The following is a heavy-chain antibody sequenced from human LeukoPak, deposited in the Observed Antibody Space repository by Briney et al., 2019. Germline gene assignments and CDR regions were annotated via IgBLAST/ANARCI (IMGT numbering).Heavy chain of an antibody. V-gene: IGHV3-66*02. D-gene: IGHD1-26*01. J-gene: IGHJ4*02. CDR3: ARDPPYRAY. CDR1: GFTVRSNY. Sequence: GGSLRLSYAASGFTVRSNYMSWVRQAPGKGLEWVSVIYSGGSTYYADSVKGRFTISRDNSKNTLYLQMNSLRAEDTAVYYCARDPPYRAYWGQGTLVTVSS. CDR2: IYSGGST.